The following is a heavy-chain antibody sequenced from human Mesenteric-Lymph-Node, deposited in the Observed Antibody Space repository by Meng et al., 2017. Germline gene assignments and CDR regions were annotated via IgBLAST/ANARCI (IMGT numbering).Heavy chain of an antibody. D-gene: IGHD3-10*01. CDR2: IYHGVNI. V-gene: IGHV4-30-2*01. CDR3: VRDTRRGGGWFDP. CDR1: GDSSTSGDYS. J-gene: IGHJ5*02. Sequence: QVRLRESVSGLVRLSQTLSLTCAVSGDSSTSGDYSWTWIRQPPGKGLEWIGYIYHGVNIYYTPSLRSRVTISVDKSRNQFSLKLTSVSAADTAVYYCVRDTRRGGGWFDPWGQGTLVTVSS.